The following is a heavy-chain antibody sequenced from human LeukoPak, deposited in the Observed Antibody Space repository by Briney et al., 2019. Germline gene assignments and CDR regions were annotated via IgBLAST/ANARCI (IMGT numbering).Heavy chain of an antibody. CDR3: ARAGDYGDCFDY. D-gene: IGHD4-17*01. CDR1: GFTVSSNY. V-gene: IGHV3-53*01. J-gene: IGHJ4*02. CDR2: IYSGGST. Sequence: GGSLRLSCAASGFTVSSNYMSWVRQASGKGLEWVSVIYSGGSTYYADSVKGRFTISRDNSKNTLYLQMNSLRAEDTAVYYCARAGDYGDCFDYWGQGTLVTVSS.